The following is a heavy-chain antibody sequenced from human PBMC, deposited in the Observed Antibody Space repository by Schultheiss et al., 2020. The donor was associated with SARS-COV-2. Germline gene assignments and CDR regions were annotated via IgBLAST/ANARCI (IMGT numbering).Heavy chain of an antibody. Sequence: GESLKISCAASGFTFSSYAMSWVRQAPGKGLEWVSAISGSGGSTYYADSVKGRFTISRDNSKNTLYLQMNSLRAEDTAVYYCAKAYSNYAHYYYYYGMDVWGQGTTVTVSS. D-gene: IGHD4-11*01. J-gene: IGHJ6*02. V-gene: IGHV3-23*01. CDR2: ISGSGGST. CDR3: AKAYSNYAHYYYYYGMDV. CDR1: GFTFSSYA.